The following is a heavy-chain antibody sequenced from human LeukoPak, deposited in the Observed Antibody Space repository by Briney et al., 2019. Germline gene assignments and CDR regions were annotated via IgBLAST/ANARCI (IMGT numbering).Heavy chain of an antibody. J-gene: IGHJ4*02. V-gene: IGHV3-74*01. Sequence: GGSLRLSCAASGFSLSNYWMHWVGQAPGKGLMWVSQISPDGSQTFYADSVKGRFTISRDNAKNTLFLQMDSLRAEDTALYYCVRSLRSADFWGQGTLVTVSS. CDR3: VRSLRSADF. CDR2: ISPDGSQT. CDR1: GFSLSNYW.